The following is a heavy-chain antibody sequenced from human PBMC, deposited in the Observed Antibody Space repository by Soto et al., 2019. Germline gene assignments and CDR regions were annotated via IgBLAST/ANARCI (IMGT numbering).Heavy chain of an antibody. V-gene: IGHV3-21*01. D-gene: IGHD3-22*01. CDR3: ARYDSSGYYWPYYYYGMDV. Sequence: GGFLRLSCAASGVTLITHSMNWVRPAPGKGVKLVSSISDSSSYIYYADSVKGRFTISRDNAKNSLYLQMNSLRAEDTAVYYCARYDSSGYYWPYYYYGMDVWGQGTTVTVSS. CDR1: GVTLITHS. CDR2: ISDSSSYI. J-gene: IGHJ6*02.